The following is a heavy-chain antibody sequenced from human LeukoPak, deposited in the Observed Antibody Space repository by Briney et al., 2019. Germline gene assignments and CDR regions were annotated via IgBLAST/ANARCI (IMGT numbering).Heavy chain of an antibody. V-gene: IGHV1-69*13. CDR2: IIPIFGTA. J-gene: IGHJ3*02. Sequence: SVKVSCKVSGYTLTELSMHWVRQAPGKGLEWMGGIIPIFGTANYAQKFQGRVTITADESTSTAYMELSSLRSEDTAVYYCARDFKIRYYYDSSGAFDIWGQGTMVTVSS. D-gene: IGHD3-22*01. CDR1: GYTLTELS. CDR3: ARDFKIRYYYDSSGAFDI.